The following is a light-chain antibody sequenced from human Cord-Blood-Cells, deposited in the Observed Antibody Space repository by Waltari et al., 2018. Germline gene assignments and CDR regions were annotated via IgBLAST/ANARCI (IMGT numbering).Light chain of an antibody. Sequence: QSALPQPASVSGSPGQSITISGTGTTTDVGGYNSFSCYQQHPGQAPKLMLYDVSNRPSGVSNRFSGSKSGNTASLTISGLQAEDEADYYCSSYTSSSVVFGGGTKLTVL. J-gene: IGLJ2*01. CDR3: SSYTSSSVV. CDR2: DVS. CDR1: TTDVGGYNS. V-gene: IGLV2-14*01.